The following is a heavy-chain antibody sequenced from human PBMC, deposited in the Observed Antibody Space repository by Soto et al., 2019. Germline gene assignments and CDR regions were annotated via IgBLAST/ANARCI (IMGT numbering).Heavy chain of an antibody. D-gene: IGHD6-13*01. V-gene: IGHV1-18*01. CDR3: ARDHAGQDSSSWYGPPNFDY. Sequence: GASVKVSCKASGYTFTSYGISWVRQAPGQGLEWMGWISAYNGNTNYAQKLQGRVTMTTDTSTSTAYMELRSLRSDDTAVYYCARDHAGQDSSSWYGPPNFDYWGQGTLVTVSS. J-gene: IGHJ4*02. CDR1: GYTFTSYG. CDR2: ISAYNGNT.